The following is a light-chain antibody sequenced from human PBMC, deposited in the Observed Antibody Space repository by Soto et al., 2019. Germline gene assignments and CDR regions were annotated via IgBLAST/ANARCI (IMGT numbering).Light chain of an antibody. CDR3: QQYGSSPLT. J-gene: IGKJ4*01. CDR1: QSVSSNY. V-gene: IGKV3-20*01. Sequence: EIVLTQSPGTLSLSPGERATLSCRASQSVSSNYLAWYQQRPGQAPRLLISGASSRATGTPDRFSGSGSGTDFTLTISRLEPEDFAVYYCQQYGSSPLTFGGGTKVDIK. CDR2: GAS.